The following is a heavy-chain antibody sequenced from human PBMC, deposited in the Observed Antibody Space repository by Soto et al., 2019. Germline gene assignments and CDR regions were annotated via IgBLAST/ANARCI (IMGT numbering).Heavy chain of an antibody. D-gene: IGHD2-15*01. Sequence: PGGSLRLSCAASGFTFSSYEMNWVRQAPGKGLEWVSYISSSGSTIYYADSVKGRFTISRDNAKNSLYLQMNSLRAEDTAVYYCARDRYCSGGSCRRDYYYGMDVWGQGTTVTASS. CDR2: ISSSGSTI. CDR1: GFTFSSYE. V-gene: IGHV3-48*03. J-gene: IGHJ6*02. CDR3: ARDRYCSGGSCRRDYYYGMDV.